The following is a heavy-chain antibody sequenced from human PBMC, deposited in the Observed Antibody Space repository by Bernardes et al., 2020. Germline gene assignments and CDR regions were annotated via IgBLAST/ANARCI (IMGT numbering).Heavy chain of an antibody. CDR1: GGTFSSYA. V-gene: IGHV1-69*13. CDR3: ARKEAARPSPFGYYYYGMDV. D-gene: IGHD6-6*01. J-gene: IGHJ6*02. Sequence: SMKVSCKASGGTFSSYAISWVRQAPGQGLEWMGGIIPIFGTANYAQKFQGRVTITADESTSTAYMELSSLRSEDTAVYYCARKEAARPSPFGYYYYGMDVWGQGTTVTVSS. CDR2: IIPIFGTA.